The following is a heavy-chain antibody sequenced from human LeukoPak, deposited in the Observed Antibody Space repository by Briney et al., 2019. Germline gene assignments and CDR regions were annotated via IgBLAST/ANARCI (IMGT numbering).Heavy chain of an antibody. CDR2: IYYSGST. CDR3: ARGKRRDSGGYYYDDAFDI. J-gene: IGHJ3*02. CDR1: GGSISSSNYY. Sequence: SETLSLTCTVSGGSISSSNYYWGWMRQPPGKGLEWLGSIYYSGSTFYNPSLKSRVTISADTSKNQFSLILSSVTAADTAVYYCARGKRRDSGGYYYDDAFDIWAKGQWSPSLQ. V-gene: IGHV4-39*07. D-gene: IGHD3-22*01.